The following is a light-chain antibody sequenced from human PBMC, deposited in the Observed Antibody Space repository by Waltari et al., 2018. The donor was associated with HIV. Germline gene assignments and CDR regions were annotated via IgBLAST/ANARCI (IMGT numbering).Light chain of an antibody. CDR3: SSYTSSSTRDVV. CDR1: SSDVGSYNR. Sequence: QSALTQPPSVSGSPGQSVTISCTGTSSDVGSYNRVSWYQQPPGTAPKLMIYEVSNRPSGVPDRFSGSKSGNTASLTISGLQAEDEADYYCSSYTSSSTRDVVFGGGTKLTVL. CDR2: EVS. J-gene: IGLJ2*01. V-gene: IGLV2-18*02.